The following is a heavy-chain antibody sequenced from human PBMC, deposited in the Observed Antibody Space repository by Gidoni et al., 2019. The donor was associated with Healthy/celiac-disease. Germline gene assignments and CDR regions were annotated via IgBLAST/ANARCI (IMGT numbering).Heavy chain of an antibody. V-gene: IGHV3-21*01. D-gene: IGHD3-22*01. J-gene: IGHJ4*02. Sequence: EVQLVESGGGLVKPGGSLRLSCAASGVTVSSSSMNWVRQAPGKGLEWFSSISSSSSYIYYADSVKGRFTISRDNAKNSLYLQMNSLRAEDTAVYYCARDPTVTYYYDSSGYSIDYWGQGTLVTVSS. CDR2: ISSSSSYI. CDR3: ARDPTVTYYYDSSGYSIDY. CDR1: GVTVSSSS.